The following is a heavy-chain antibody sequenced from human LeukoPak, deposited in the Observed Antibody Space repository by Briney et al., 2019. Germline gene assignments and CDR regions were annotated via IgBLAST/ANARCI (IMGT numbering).Heavy chain of an antibody. D-gene: IGHD3-22*01. Sequence: SVKVSCKASGGTFSSCAISWVRQAPGQGLEWMGGIIPIFGTANYAQKFQGRVTITADESTSTAYMELSSLRSEDTAVYYCARSRRQYYYDSSGYYPGGFDPWGQGTLVTVSS. J-gene: IGHJ5*02. CDR3: ARSRRQYYYDSSGYYPGGFDP. CDR1: GGTFSSCA. CDR2: IIPIFGTA. V-gene: IGHV1-69*13.